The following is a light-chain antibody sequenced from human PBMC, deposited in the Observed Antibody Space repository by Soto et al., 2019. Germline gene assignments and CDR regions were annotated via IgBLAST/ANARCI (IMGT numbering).Light chain of an antibody. Sequence: IQLTQSPSSLSTSVGDRVTITCRASQGISSSLAWYQQKPGKAPKLLIYEASTLQAGVPSRFSGSGSGTKITLTIASLQPDDFATYYCQQYNSWPPGTFGQGTKVDIK. V-gene: IGKV1-9*01. CDR2: EAS. CDR3: QQYNSWPPGT. J-gene: IGKJ2*01. CDR1: QGISSS.